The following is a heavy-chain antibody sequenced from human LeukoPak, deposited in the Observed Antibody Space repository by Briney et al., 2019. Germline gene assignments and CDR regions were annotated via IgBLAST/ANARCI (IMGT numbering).Heavy chain of an antibody. Sequence: SETLSLTCAVYGGSFSGYYWSWIRQPPGKGLEWIGEINHSGSTNYNPSLESRVTISVDTSKNQFSLKLSSVTAADTAVYYCARGRIAARLLDYWGQGTLVTVSS. CDR1: GGSFSGYY. CDR2: INHSGST. V-gene: IGHV4-34*01. J-gene: IGHJ4*02. CDR3: ARGRIAARLLDY. D-gene: IGHD6-6*01.